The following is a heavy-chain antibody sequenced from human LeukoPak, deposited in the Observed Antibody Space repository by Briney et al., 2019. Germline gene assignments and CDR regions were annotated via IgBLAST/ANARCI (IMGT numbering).Heavy chain of an antibody. CDR3: AKRGRYDILTGYFDY. CDR1: GFTFSSYA. Sequence: QPGGSLRLSCAASGFTFSSYAMSWVRQAPGKGLEWVSAISGSGGSTYYADSVKGRFTISRDNSKNTLYLQMNSPRAEDTAVYYCAKRGRYDILTGYFDYWGQGTLVTVSS. J-gene: IGHJ4*02. CDR2: ISGSGGST. V-gene: IGHV3-23*01. D-gene: IGHD3-9*01.